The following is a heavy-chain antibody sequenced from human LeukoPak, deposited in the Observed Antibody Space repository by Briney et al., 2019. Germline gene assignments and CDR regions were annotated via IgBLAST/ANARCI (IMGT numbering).Heavy chain of an antibody. CDR2: IYYSGTT. D-gene: IGHD3-10*01. CDR1: GASINTYY. Sequence: SETLSLTCTVSGASINTYYWSWIRQPPGKGLEWIGYIYYSGTTSYDPSLKTRVTISIDTSKNQFSLKLSSVTAADTAVYYCARVLRPMASQYYFDYWGQGTLVTVSS. CDR3: ARVLRPMASQYYFDY. J-gene: IGHJ4*02. V-gene: IGHV4-59*01.